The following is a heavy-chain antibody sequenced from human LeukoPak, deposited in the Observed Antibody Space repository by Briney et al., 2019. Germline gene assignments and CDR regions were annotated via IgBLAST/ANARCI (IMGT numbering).Heavy chain of an antibody. J-gene: IGHJ4*02. D-gene: IGHD5-24*01. V-gene: IGHV4-39*07. CDR2: IYYSGST. Sequence: SETLSLTCTVSGGSISSSSYYWGWIRQPPGKGLEWIGSIYYSGSTYYNPSLKSRVTISVDTSKNQFSLKLSSVTAADTAVYYCARLGTGDGWLQLKNYFDYWGQGTLVTVSS. CDR1: GGSISSSSYY. CDR3: ARLGTGDGWLQLKNYFDY.